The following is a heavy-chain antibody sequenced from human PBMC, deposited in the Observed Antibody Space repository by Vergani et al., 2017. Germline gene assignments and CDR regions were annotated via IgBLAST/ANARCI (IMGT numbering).Heavy chain of an antibody. CDR2: ISYDGSNK. D-gene: IGHD1-26*01. J-gene: IGHJ6*02. CDR1: GFTFSSYG. CDR3: AKALAGANYYYGMDV. V-gene: IGHV3-30*18. Sequence: QVQLVESGGGVVQPGRSLRLSCAASGFTFSSYGMHWVRQAQGKGLEWVAVISYDGSNKYYADSVKGRFTISRDNSKNTLYLQMNSLRAEETAVYYCAKALAGANYYYGMDVWGQGTTVTVSS.